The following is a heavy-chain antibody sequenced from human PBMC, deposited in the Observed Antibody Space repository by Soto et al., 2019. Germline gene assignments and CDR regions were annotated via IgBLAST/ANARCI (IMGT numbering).Heavy chain of an antibody. CDR2: INYDGYS. CDR3: ARHGFGPLHGLVDV. J-gene: IGHJ6*02. Sequence: QVQLQESGPGLVKPSETLSLTWTVSGGCITNYYYSWFRQPPGKGLEWIGYINYDGYSAYNLSLKRRVTLSMDASKTQFSLMLESVTATDTAVYYCARHGFGPLHGLVDVWGPGTTVIVSS. CDR1: GGCITNYY. V-gene: IGHV4-59*08. D-gene: IGHD3-10*01.